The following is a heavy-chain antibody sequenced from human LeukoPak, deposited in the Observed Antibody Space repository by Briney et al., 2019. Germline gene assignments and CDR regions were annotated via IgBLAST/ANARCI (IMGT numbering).Heavy chain of an antibody. V-gene: IGHV3-23*01. Sequence: GGSLRLSCAAAGFTFSSYAMSWVRQAPGKGLEWVSAISGSGGSTYYADSVKGRFTISRDNSKNTLYLQMNSLRAEDTAVYYCAKTTGWPYYFDYWGQGTLVTVSS. CDR1: GFTFSSYA. J-gene: IGHJ4*02. D-gene: IGHD6-19*01. CDR2: ISGSGGST. CDR3: AKTTGWPYYFDY.